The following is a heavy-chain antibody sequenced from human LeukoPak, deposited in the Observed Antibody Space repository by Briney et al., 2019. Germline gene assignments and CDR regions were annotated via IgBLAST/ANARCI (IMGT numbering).Heavy chain of an antibody. CDR3: PRDLLGGSGTFDP. CDR1: GYTFTGYY. D-gene: IGHD3-10*01. CDR2: INPDSGDT. V-gene: IGHV1-2*02. Sequence: VASVKVSCKASGYTFTGYYLHWVRQAPGQGLEWMGWINPDSGDTNYLQKFQGRVTMTRDTSISTAYMELSRLSSDATAVYYCPRDLLGGSGTFDPWGQGTLVTVSS. J-gene: IGHJ5*02.